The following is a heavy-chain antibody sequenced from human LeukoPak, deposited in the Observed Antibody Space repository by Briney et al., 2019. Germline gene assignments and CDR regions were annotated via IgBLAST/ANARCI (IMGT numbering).Heavy chain of an antibody. CDR1: GGTFSSYA. CDR3: ARGRSPGDYYDSSGYPGLLDY. D-gene: IGHD3-22*01. V-gene: IGHV1-69*06. CDR2: IIPIFGTA. J-gene: IGHJ4*02. Sequence: SVKVSCQASGGTFSSYAISWVRQAPGQGLEWMGGIIPIFGTANYAQKFQGRVTITADKSTSTAYMELSSLRSEDTAVYYCARGRSPGDYYDSSGYPGLLDYWGQGTLVTVSS.